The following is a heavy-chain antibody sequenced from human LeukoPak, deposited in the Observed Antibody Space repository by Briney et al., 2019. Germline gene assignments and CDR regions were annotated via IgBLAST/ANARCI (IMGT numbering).Heavy chain of an antibody. CDR3: ARDLHWGFDY. D-gene: IGHD3-16*01. J-gene: IGHJ4*02. CDR2: ISASGGST. V-gene: IGHV3-23*01. CDR1: GFTFSNSA. Sequence: GGSLRLSCAASGFTFSNSAMTWVRQAPGKGLEWVSDISASGGSTYYADSVKGRFTISRDNAESSLYLQMSSLRDEDTAVYYCARDLHWGFDYWGQGTLVTVSS.